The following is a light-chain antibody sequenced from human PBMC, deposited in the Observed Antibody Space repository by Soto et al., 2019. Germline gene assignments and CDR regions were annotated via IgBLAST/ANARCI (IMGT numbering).Light chain of an antibody. Sequence: DIQMTQSPSTLSASVGDRVTITCRASQNIDRWLAWYQQKPGKAPNLLIYGASNLDSVVPSRFSASGSGTEFTLTISSLRPDDFATSYCQQYNSYPWTFGQGTNVEI. V-gene: IGKV1-5*03. CDR2: GAS. CDR3: QQYNSYPWT. CDR1: QNIDRW. J-gene: IGKJ1*01.